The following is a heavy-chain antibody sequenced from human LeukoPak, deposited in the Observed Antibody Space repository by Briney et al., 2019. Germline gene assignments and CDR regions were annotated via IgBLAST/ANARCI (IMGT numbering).Heavy chain of an antibody. CDR3: ARPFREQLVPFDP. CDR2: IIPILGIA. J-gene: IGHJ5*02. D-gene: IGHD6-13*01. CDR1: GGTFSSYA. V-gene: IGHV1-69*04. Sequence: GASVKVSCKASGGTFSSYAISWVRQVPGQGLEWMGRIIPILGIANYAQKFQGRVTITADESTSTAYMELSSLRSDDTAVYYCARPFREQLVPFDPWGQGTLVTVSS.